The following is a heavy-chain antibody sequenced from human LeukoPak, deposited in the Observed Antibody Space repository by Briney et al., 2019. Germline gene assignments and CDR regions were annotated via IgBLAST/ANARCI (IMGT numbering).Heavy chain of an antibody. V-gene: IGHV4-39*01. D-gene: IGHD2-2*02. CDR3: ARLTDCSSTSCYTRVVEVNWFDP. Sequence: SETLSLTCTVSGGSISSSSYYWGWIRQPPGKGLEWIGSIYYSGSTYYNPSLKSRVTISVDTSKNQFSLKLSSVTAADTAVYYCARLTDCSSTSCYTRVVEVNWFDPWGQGTLVTVSS. CDR1: GGSISSSSYY. J-gene: IGHJ5*02. CDR2: IYYSGST.